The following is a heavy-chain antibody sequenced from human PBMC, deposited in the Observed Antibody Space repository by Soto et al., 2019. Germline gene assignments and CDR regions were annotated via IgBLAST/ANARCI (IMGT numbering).Heavy chain of an antibody. J-gene: IGHJ4*02. CDR2: IYYRGST. CDR3: ARALAARPISFDY. Sequence: SETLSLTCTVSGDSISNGGYYWSWIRQHPGKGLEWIGYIYYRGSTYHNPSLKSRVSISLDTSKNQFSLKLNSVTAADTAVYYCARALAARPISFDYWGQGTLVTV. CDR1: GDSISNGGYY. V-gene: IGHV4-31*03. D-gene: IGHD6-6*01.